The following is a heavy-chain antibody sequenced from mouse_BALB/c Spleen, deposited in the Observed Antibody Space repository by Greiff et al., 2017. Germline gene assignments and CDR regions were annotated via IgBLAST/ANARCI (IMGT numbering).Heavy chain of an antibody. CDR3: ARGTSYYGNYFAMDY. CDR2: ISSGSSTI. D-gene: IGHD2-10*01. Sequence: EVQLVESGGGLVQPGGSRKLSCAASGFTFSSFGMHWVRQAPEKGLEWVAYISSGSSTIYYADTVKGRFTISRDNPKNTLFLQMTSLRSEDTAMYYCARGTSYYGNYFAMDYWGQGTSVTVSS. CDR1: GFTFSSFG. V-gene: IGHV5-17*02. J-gene: IGHJ4*01.